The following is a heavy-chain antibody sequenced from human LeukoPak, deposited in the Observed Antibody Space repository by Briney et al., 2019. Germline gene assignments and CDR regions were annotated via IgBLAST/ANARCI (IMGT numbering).Heavy chain of an antibody. V-gene: IGHV4-34*01. Sequence: SETLSLTCAVYGGSFSGYYWSWIRQPPGKGLEWIGEINHSGSTNYNPSLKSRVTISVDTSKNQFSLKLSSVTAADTAVYYCARGRSQLDPFYFDYWGQGTLVTVSS. CDR3: ARGRSQLDPFYFDY. D-gene: IGHD6-13*01. CDR2: INHSGST. CDR1: GGSFSGYY. J-gene: IGHJ4*02.